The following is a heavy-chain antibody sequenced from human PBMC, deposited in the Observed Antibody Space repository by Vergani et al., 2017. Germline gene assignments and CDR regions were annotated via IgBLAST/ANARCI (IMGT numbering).Heavy chain of an antibody. CDR3: ARDHCSSTSCFFWYY. CDR1: GGSFSGYY. CDR2: INHSGNT. D-gene: IGHD2-2*01. V-gene: IGHV4-34*01. J-gene: IGHJ4*02. Sequence: QVQLQQWGAGLLKPSETLSLTCAVYGGSFSGYYWSWIRQPPGKGLEWIGEINHSGNTNYNPSLKSRVTISVDTSKNQFSLKLSSVTAADTAVYYCARDHCSSTSCFFWYYWGQGTLVTVSS.